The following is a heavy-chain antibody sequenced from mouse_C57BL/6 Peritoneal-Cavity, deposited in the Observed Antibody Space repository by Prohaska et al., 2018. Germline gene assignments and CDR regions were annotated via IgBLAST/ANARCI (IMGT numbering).Heavy chain of an antibody. CDR1: GFTFSNYW. CDR3: TSSIYSYAMDY. J-gene: IGHJ4*01. Sequence: EVKLEESGGGLVQPGGSMKLSCVASGFTFSNYWMNWVRQSPEQGLEWVAQIRLKSDNYATHYAESVKVRFTISRDDSKSSVYLQMNNLRAEDTGIYYCTSSIYSYAMDYWGQGTSVTVSS. V-gene: IGHV6-3*01. D-gene: IGHD2-1*01. CDR2: IRLKSDNYAT.